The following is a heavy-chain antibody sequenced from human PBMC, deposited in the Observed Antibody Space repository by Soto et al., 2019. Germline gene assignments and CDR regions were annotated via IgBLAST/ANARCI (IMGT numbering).Heavy chain of an antibody. Sequence: LSLTCTVSGDSISGYYWSWIRQPPGKGLQWIGYIYYSGNTNYNPSLKGRVTMSVDTSKNQFSLQVSSVTATDTAVYFCAKYRRTDAEGYTFDYWGQGALVTVSS. CDR1: GDSISGYY. CDR2: IYYSGNT. D-gene: IGHD2-15*01. V-gene: IGHV4-59*01. CDR3: AKYRRTDAEGYTFDY. J-gene: IGHJ4*02.